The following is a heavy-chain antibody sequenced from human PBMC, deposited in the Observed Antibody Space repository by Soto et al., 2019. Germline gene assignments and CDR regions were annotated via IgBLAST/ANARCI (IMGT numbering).Heavy chain of an antibody. J-gene: IGHJ4*02. CDR1: GERLCSSS. Sequence: GGSIELSRAASGERLCSSSVTGALQDPGKGLEWVSSISSSSSYIYYADSVKGRFTISRDNAKNSLYLQMNSLRAEDTAVYYCARVVWNTLIDYWGQGTLLTVSS. D-gene: IGHD1-1*01. CDR2: ISSSSSYI. CDR3: ARVVWNTLIDY. V-gene: IGHV3-21*01.